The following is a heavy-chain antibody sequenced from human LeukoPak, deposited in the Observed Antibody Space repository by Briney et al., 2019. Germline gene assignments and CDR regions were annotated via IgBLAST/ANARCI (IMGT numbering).Heavy chain of an antibody. CDR3: AKTVNYYDSRRLDY. Sequence: PGRSLRLSCAASGFTFINYDMHWVRQAPGKGLEWVALISYDGSNKYYEDSVQGRFTISRDNSKDTLYLQMNSLRAEDTAVYYCAKTVNYYDSRRLDYWGQGTLVTVSS. CDR2: ISYDGSNK. V-gene: IGHV3-30*18. D-gene: IGHD3-22*01. CDR1: GFTFINYD. J-gene: IGHJ4*02.